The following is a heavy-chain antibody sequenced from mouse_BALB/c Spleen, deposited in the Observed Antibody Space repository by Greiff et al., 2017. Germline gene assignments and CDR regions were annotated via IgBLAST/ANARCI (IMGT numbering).Heavy chain of an antibody. J-gene: IGHJ3*01. CDR3: ARGSSYWFAY. V-gene: IGHV14-3*02. CDR2: IDPANGNT. CDR1: GFTITNTY. Sequence: VQLQQSGAELVKPGASVKLSCTASGFTITNTYMHWVKQRPEQGLEWIGRIDPANGNTKYDPKFQGKATITADTSSNTAYLQLSSLTSEDTAVYYCARGSSYWFAYWGQGTLVTVSA. D-gene: IGHD1-1*01.